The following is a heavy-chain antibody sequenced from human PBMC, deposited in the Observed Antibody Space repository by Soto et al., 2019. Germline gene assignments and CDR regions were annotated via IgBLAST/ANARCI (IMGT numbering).Heavy chain of an antibody. V-gene: IGHV3-30-3*01. D-gene: IGHD3-22*01. Sequence: QVPRVESGGGVVQPGRSLRLSCAASGFTFSSYAMHWVRQAPGKGLEWVAVISYDGSNKYYADSVKGRFTISRDNSKNTLYLQMNSLRAEDTAVYYCARGRYDSSGYCSYWGQGTLVTVSS. CDR1: GFTFSSYA. CDR3: ARGRYDSSGYCSY. J-gene: IGHJ4*02. CDR2: ISYDGSNK.